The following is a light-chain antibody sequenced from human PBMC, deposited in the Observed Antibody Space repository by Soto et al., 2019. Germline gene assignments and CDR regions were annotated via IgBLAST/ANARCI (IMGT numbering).Light chain of an antibody. CDR2: EVS. CDR1: SSDVGSYNL. J-gene: IGLJ3*02. CDR3: SSYTTTSTWV. Sequence: QSALTQPASVSGSPGQSITISCTGTSSDVGSYNLVSWYQQHPGKAPKFMIYEVSNRPSGVSNRFSGSKSGNTASLTISGLQAEDEADYYCSSYTTTSTWVFGGGTKLTVL. V-gene: IGLV2-14*02.